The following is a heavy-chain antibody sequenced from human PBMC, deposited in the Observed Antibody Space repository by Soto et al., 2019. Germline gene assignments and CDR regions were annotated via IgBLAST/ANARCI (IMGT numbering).Heavy chain of an antibody. Sequence: GGSLRLSCAASGFTFSSYALSWVRQAPGKGLEWVSAISGSGGSTYYADSVKGRFTLSRDNSKNTLYLQMNSLRAEDTAVYYWEKVMPSSLTSGSEFMAFQYYFDYWGQGTLVTVSS. V-gene: IGHV3-23*01. CDR2: ISGSGGST. J-gene: IGHJ4*02. CDR3: EKVMPSSLTSGSEFMAFQYYFDY. D-gene: IGHD3-22*01. CDR1: GFTFSSYA.